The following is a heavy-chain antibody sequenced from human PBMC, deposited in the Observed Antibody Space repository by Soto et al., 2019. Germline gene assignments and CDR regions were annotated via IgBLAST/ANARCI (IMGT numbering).Heavy chain of an antibody. CDR1: GFSLSTSGVG. Sequence: QITLKESGPTLVKPTQTLTLTCTFSGFSLSTSGVGVGWIRQPPGKALEWLALIYWDDDKRYSPSLKSSLTTTKEASNNHVVLTMSNMDPVDTATYYCARRQTYCGGNCYSGFDYWGQGTLVTVSS. CDR3: ARRQTYCGGNCYSGFDY. J-gene: IGHJ4*02. CDR2: IYWDDDK. D-gene: IGHD2-21*02. V-gene: IGHV2-5*02.